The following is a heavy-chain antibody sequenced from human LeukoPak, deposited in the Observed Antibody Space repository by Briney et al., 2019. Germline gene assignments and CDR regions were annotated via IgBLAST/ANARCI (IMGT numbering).Heavy chain of an antibody. J-gene: IGHJ4*02. CDR2: IAPGNGNT. CDR1: GYSFTAYN. Sequence: ASVKVSCKASGYSFTAYNIHWVRQAPGQRLEWMGWIAPGNGNTKYSQKFQGRVTLTRDTSASTAYMELSSLTSEDTAVFYCARGAVIAHFDYWGQGTLVTGSS. V-gene: IGHV1-3*01. D-gene: IGHD2-21*01. CDR3: ARGAVIAHFDY.